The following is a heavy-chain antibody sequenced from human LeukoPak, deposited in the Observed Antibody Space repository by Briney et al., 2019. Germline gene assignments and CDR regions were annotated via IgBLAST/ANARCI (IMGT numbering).Heavy chain of an antibody. CDR3: ATVPVPLYSGYDPYYFDY. D-gene: IGHD5-12*01. V-gene: IGHV1-24*01. CDR1: GYTLTELS. J-gene: IGHJ4*02. CDR2: FYPEDGET. Sequence: ASVKVSCKVSGYTLTELSMHWVRQAPGKGLEWMGGFYPEDGETIYAQKFQGRVTMTEDTSTDTAYMELSSLRSEDTAVYYCATVPVPLYSGYDPYYFDYWGQGTLVTVSS.